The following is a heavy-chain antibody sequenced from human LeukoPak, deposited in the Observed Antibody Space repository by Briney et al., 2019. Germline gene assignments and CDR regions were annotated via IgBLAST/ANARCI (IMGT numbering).Heavy chain of an antibody. CDR1: GGTFSSYA. J-gene: IGHJ2*01. CDR2: IIPIFGTA. V-gene: IGHV1-69*05. Sequence: ASVKVSXKASGGTFSSYAISWVRQAPGQGLEWMGRIIPIFGTANYAQKFQGRVTITTDESTSTAYMELSSLRSEDTAVYYCARENYYDSSGYSGYFDLWGRGTLVTVSS. CDR3: ARENYYDSSGYSGYFDL. D-gene: IGHD3-22*01.